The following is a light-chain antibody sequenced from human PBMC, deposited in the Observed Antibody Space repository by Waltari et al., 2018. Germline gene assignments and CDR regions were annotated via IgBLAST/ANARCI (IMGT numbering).Light chain of an antibody. CDR2: AVS. V-gene: IGKV1-12*01. CDR3: QQGDGFHPIT. J-gene: IGKJ5*01. CDR1: QDISSW. Sequence: DIQMTQSPSSVSASVGDRVTITCRASQDISSWLAWYQQKPGQAPRLLIYAVSILHSGVPSRFSGSGSGTDFTLTITSLQPEDFAIDYWQQGDGFHPITFGQGTRLE.